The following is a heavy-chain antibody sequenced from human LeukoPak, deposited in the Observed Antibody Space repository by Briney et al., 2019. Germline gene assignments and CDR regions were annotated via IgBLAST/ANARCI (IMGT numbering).Heavy chain of an antibody. D-gene: IGHD6-13*01. CDR1: GYTFTSYG. Sequence: GASVKVSCKASGYTFTSYGISWVRQAPGQGLEWMGWISAYNGNTNYAQKLQGRVTMTTDTSTSTAYMELRSLRSDDTAVYYCARAHPRIAAAESNDYWGQGTLVTVSS. CDR3: ARAHPRIAAAESNDY. CDR2: ISAYNGNT. J-gene: IGHJ4*02. V-gene: IGHV1-18*01.